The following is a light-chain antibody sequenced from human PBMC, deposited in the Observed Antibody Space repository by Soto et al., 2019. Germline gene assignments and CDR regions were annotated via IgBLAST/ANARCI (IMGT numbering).Light chain of an antibody. J-gene: IGKJ1*01. V-gene: IGKV3-15*01. CDR3: QQYGGSTRT. CDR1: QSVSSN. CDR2: GAS. Sequence: IEMTQSPSTLSVSPGERATLSCRASQSVSSNLVWYQQKPGQAPRLLIYGASTRVTGIPARFSGSGSGTDFTLSISRLEPEDFAVYYCQQYGGSTRTFGQGTKVDI.